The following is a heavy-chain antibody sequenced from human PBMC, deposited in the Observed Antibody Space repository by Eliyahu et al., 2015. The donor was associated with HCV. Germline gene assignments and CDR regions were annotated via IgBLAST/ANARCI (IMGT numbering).Heavy chain of an antibody. D-gene: IGHD6-19*01. CDR1: GGSFSGYH. CDR2: INDSGFI. J-gene: IGHJ4*02. CDR3: ARGLHSGWPTPGY. V-gene: IGHV4-34*01. Sequence: QVHLQQSGAGLLKPSETLSLACAVYGGSFSGYHWTWVRQPPGKGLEWLAEINDSGFISYSPSLKSRLTTSVDTSKNQFSLTMISVTAADTAVYYCARGLHSGWPTPGYWGQGTLVTVSS.